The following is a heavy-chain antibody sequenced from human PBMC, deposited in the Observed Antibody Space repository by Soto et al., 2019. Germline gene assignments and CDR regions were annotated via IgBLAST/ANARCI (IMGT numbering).Heavy chain of an antibody. J-gene: IGHJ4*02. CDR3: ARGSYYSGWV. V-gene: IGHV6-1*01. CDR1: GDSVSSTSTA. CDR2: TYYRSKWYS. D-gene: IGHD6-19*01. Sequence: QVQLQQSGPGFVQPSQTLSLTCAISGDSVSSTSTAWSWIRQSPSSGLAWLGRTYYRSKWYSDYAVSVKSRITLNPDTSKNQFSLQLKSVTPEDTAVYYCARGSYYSGWVWGQGTLVTVSS.